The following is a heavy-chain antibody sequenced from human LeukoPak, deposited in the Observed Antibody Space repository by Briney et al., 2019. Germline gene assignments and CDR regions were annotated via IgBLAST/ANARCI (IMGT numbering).Heavy chain of an antibody. D-gene: IGHD5-12*01. CDR3: ARQGTIVAGTLGTTFDY. Sequence: GESLKISCKASGSRFTNYWIGWVRQMPGKGLEWMGITYPGDSDTKYSPSFQGQVTISADKSITTAYLQWSSLRASDTAMYYCARQGTIVAGTLGTTFDYWGQGTLLTVSS. CDR2: TYPGDSDT. CDR1: GSRFTNYW. J-gene: IGHJ4*02. V-gene: IGHV5-51*01.